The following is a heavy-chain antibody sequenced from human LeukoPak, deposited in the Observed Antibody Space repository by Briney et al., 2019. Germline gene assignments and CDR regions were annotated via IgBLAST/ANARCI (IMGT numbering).Heavy chain of an antibody. V-gene: IGHV3-64*01. D-gene: IGHD3-10*01. CDR3: ARDLYWGSGYYYMDV. CDR1: GFTFSSNA. Sequence: AGGSLRLSCAASGFTFSSNAMHWVRQAPGKGLEYVSAISSNGGSTYYANSVKARFTISRDNSKNTLYLQMGSLRAEDMAVYYCARDLYWGSGYYYMDVWGKGTTVTVSS. CDR2: ISSNGGST. J-gene: IGHJ6*03.